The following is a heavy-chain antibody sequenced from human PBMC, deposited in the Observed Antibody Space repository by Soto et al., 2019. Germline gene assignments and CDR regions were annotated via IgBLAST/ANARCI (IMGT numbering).Heavy chain of an antibody. Sequence: QVQLVQSGAEMKKPGASVKVSCKASGYTFTTYGINWVRQAPGQGLEWMGWISSYNDNTNYAQKLQGRVTMTTDTSTSTAYMELRSLRSDDTAVYYCARDQGDGLATLYYFDYWGQGTLVTVSS. J-gene: IGHJ4*02. V-gene: IGHV1-18*01. CDR3: ARDQGDGLATLYYFDY. CDR1: GYTFTTYG. D-gene: IGHD5-12*01. CDR2: ISSYNDNT.